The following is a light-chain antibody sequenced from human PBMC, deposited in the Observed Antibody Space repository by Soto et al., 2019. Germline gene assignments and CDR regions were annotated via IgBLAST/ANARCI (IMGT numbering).Light chain of an antibody. J-gene: IGKJ2*01. CDR1: QSIGNF. CDR3: QQSYSTPYT. CDR2: AAS. Sequence: DIQMTQSPSSLSPSVGDRVTITCRASQSIGNFLNWYQQKPGRAPKLLIYAASSLQSGVPSRFSGSESGTDFTLTISSLQPEDFATYFCQQSYSTPYTFGQGTKLEIK. V-gene: IGKV1-39*01.